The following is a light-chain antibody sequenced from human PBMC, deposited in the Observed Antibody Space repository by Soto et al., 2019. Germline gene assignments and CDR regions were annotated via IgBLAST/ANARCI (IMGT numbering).Light chain of an antibody. V-gene: IGKV3-15*01. CDR3: QQYGNSPIT. Sequence: EVVMTQSPATLSVSPVERATLSCRASQSVSSNLAWYQQKPGQAPRLLIYGASTRAAGIPARFSGSGSGTDFTLTISRLEPEDFAVYYCQQYGNSPITFGQGTRREIK. CDR1: QSVSSN. J-gene: IGKJ5*01. CDR2: GAS.